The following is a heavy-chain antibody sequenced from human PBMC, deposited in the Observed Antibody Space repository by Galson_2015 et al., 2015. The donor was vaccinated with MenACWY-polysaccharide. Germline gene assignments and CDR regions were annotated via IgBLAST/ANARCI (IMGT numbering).Heavy chain of an antibody. CDR2: ITGGNGDT. CDR3: ARHVIGGGYFDY. D-gene: IGHD2/OR15-2a*01. Sequence: SVKVSCKASGYTFSRYPMHWERQAPGQRIEWMGWITGGNGDTKYSEKFQGRVTITKDTSANTVYMELSSLRYEDTAVYYCARHVIGGGYFDYWGQGTLVTVSS. J-gene: IGHJ4*02. V-gene: IGHV1-3*01. CDR1: GYTFSRYP.